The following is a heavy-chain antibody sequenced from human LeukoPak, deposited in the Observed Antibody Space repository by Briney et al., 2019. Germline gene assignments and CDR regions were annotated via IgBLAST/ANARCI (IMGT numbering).Heavy chain of an antibody. CDR1: GYSFTDYY. Sequence: GASVKVSCKASGYSFTDYYLHWVRQAPGQGLEWVGRINPHRGDINYAHKFQGRVTMTRDTSISTAYMELRSLRSDDTAVYYCARVGHYDYVWGSYREYNWFDPWGQGTLVTVSS. J-gene: IGHJ5*02. CDR2: INPHRGDI. CDR3: ARVGHYDYVWGSYREYNWFDP. V-gene: IGHV1-2*02. D-gene: IGHD3-16*02.